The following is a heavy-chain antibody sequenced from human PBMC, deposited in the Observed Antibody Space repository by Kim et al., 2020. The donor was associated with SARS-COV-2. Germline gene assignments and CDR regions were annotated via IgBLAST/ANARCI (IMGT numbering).Heavy chain of an antibody. V-gene: IGHV3-23*01. D-gene: IGHD6-13*01. CDR3: AKDLVGTTKTYSSPPTGFFQH. J-gene: IGHJ1*01. Sequence: FTISRDNSKNTLYLQMNSLRAEDTAVYYCAKDLVGTTKTYSSPPTGFFQHWGQGTLVTVSS.